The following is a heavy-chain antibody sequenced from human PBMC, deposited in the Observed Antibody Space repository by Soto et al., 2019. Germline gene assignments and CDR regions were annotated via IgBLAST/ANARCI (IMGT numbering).Heavy chain of an antibody. CDR1: GHTITTYG. CDR2: ISAHNANT. V-gene: IGHV1-18*01. J-gene: IGHJ4*02. D-gene: IGHD3-22*01. Sequence: ASVKVSCKASGHTITTYGISWVRQAPGQGLEWMGWISAHNANTHYAQKLQDRVTMTTDTSTSTAYMELRSLRSDDTAVYYCARGRSGYYYDSSGYCDYWGQGTLVTVSS. CDR3: ARGRSGYYYDSSGYCDY.